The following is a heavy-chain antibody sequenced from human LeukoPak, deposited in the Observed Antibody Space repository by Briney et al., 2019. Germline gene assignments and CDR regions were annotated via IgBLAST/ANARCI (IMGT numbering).Heavy chain of an antibody. Sequence: GGSLRLSCAASGFTFSSYVMSWVRQAPGKGLEWVANIRQDGSDKYYVDSVKGRFIISRDNAQNSLYLQMGSLRAEDTAVYYCAKLNYDILTGYWFDPWGQGTLVTVSS. D-gene: IGHD3-9*01. CDR1: GFTFSSYV. J-gene: IGHJ5*02. V-gene: IGHV3-7*01. CDR3: AKLNYDILTGYWFDP. CDR2: IRQDGSDK.